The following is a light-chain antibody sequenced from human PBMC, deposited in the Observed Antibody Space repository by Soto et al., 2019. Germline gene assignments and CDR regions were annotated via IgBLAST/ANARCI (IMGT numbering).Light chain of an antibody. Sequence: DIQMTQSPSSLSASVGDRVTITCQASQDIKNYLNWYQQKPGKAPKLLIYEASNLETGVPSRFSGSGSGRSFTFSLSSLQPEDLATYYCQQCDDFITFGGGTRIEIK. CDR1: QDIKNY. CDR2: EAS. V-gene: IGKV1-33*01. CDR3: QQCDDFIT. J-gene: IGKJ4*01.